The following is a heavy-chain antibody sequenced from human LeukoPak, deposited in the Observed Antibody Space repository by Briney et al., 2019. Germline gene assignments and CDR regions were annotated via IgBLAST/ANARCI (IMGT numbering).Heavy chain of an antibody. CDR1: GGSISSYY. J-gene: IGHJ5*02. Sequence: SETLSLTCTVSGGSISSYYWSWIRQPPGKGLEWVGYIYYSGSTNYNPSLKSRVTISVDTSKNQFSLKLSSVTAADTAVYYCARDHDLFDPGGQGTLVTVSS. CDR2: IYYSGST. CDR3: ARDHDLFDP. D-gene: IGHD3-3*01. V-gene: IGHV4-59*01.